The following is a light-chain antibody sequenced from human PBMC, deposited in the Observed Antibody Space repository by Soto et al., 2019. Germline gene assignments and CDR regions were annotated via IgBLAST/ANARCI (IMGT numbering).Light chain of an antibody. CDR2: DVT. CDR3: CSYSSSSNYV. V-gene: IGLV2-14*01. CDR1: SSDVGAYNY. J-gene: IGLJ1*01. Sequence: QSALTQPASVSGSPGQSITISCTGTSSDVGAYNYVSWFQQHPGKAPKLMIYDVTNRPSGVSNRFSGSKSGNTASLTISVLQAEDQADYYCCSYSSSSNYVFGTGTKLTVL.